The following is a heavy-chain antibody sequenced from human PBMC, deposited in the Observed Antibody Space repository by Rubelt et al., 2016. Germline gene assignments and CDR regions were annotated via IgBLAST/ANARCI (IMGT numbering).Heavy chain of an antibody. CDR3: ARDNTMGRFDP. Sequence: GFTLNNYWMHWVRQAPGKGLVWVSEIKYDGSATNYADSVKGRFTISRDSAMSTLYLQMNSLRVEDTAVYYCARDNTMGRFDPWGQGTLVTVSS. CDR2: IKYDGSAT. D-gene: IGHD5-24*01. V-gene: IGHV3-74*01. CDR1: GFTLNNYW. J-gene: IGHJ5*02.